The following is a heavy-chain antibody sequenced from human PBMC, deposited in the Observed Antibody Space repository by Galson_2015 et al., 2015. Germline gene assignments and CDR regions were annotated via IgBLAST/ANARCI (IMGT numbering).Heavy chain of an antibody. D-gene: IGHD6-13*01. V-gene: IGHV3-21*01. Sequence: SLRLSCAASGFSFNTYSMNWVRQAPGEGLEWVSSISMSSTYIYYADSVKGRFTISRDNSKNTLYLQMNSLSADDTAVYYCARDRDTAAAGYYFDYWGQGTLVTVSS. CDR3: ARDRDTAAAGYYFDY. CDR2: ISMSSTYI. CDR1: GFSFNTYS. J-gene: IGHJ4*02.